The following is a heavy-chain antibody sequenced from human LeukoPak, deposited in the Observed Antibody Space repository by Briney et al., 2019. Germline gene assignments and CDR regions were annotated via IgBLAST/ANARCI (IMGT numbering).Heavy chain of an antibody. D-gene: IGHD5-18*01. CDR1: EFTFNTYS. CDR3: ARGTVGYSYAEFDY. J-gene: IGHJ4*02. CDR2: ISSSGSYI. Sequence: GGSLRLPCADPEFTFNTYSMNWVRQAPGKGLEWVSYISSSGSYIYYADSVKGRFTISRDNAKNSVYLQMNSLGAEDTAVYYCARGTVGYSYAEFDYWGQGTLVTVSS. V-gene: IGHV3-21*01.